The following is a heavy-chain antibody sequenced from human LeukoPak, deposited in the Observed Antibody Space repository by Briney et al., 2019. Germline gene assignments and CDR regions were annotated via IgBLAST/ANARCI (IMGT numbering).Heavy chain of an antibody. J-gene: IGHJ3*02. CDR1: GFTFSSYS. CDR2: ISNSSSYI. Sequence: GGSLRLSCAASGFTFSSYSMNWVRQAPEKGLEWVSSISNSSSYIYYADSVKGRFTISRDNAKNSLYPQMNSLRADYTAVYYCARDSGYCSGGSCYPQGSFYIWGQGTMVTVSS. V-gene: IGHV3-21*01. CDR3: ARDSGYCSGGSCYPQGSFYI. D-gene: IGHD2-15*01.